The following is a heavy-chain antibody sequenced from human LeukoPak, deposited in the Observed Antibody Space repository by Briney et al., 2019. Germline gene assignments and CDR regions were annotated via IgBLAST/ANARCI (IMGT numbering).Heavy chain of an antibody. Sequence: GESLRLSCAVSGFTFEGFDMSWVRQVPGKGLEWVSRINSNGGSTGYVDSVRGRFTISRDNAKNSLYLQMNSLRAEDTGVYYCVRRLRGVIGSSDQWGQGTLVTVSS. CDR1: GFTFEGFD. D-gene: IGHD3-10*01. V-gene: IGHV3-20*04. CDR2: INSNGGST. CDR3: VRRLRGVIGSSDQ. J-gene: IGHJ4*02.